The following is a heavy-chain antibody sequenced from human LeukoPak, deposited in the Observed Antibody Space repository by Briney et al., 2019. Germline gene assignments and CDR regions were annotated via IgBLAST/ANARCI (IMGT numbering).Heavy chain of an antibody. Sequence: SETLSLTCTVSGGSISTYYWSWTRQTPGKGLEWMGNIYNTGSTNYNPSLKSRVAISVDTSKNQFSLKLRSVTAADTAVYYCAREGSREFFDYWGQGTLVTVSS. CDR3: AREGSREFFDY. CDR2: IYNTGST. D-gene: IGHD6-6*01. V-gene: IGHV4-59*01. CDR1: GGSISTYY. J-gene: IGHJ4*02.